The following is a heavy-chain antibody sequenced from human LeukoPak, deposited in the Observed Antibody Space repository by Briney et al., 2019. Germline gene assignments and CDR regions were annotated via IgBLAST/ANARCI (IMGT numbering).Heavy chain of an antibody. Sequence: SETLSLTCTVSGGSISSSSYYWGWIRQPPGKGLEWIGSIYYSGSTYYNPSLKSRVTISVDTSKNQFSLKLSSVTAADTAVYYCARAALYCGSTSCSPFDYWGQGTLVTVSS. V-gene: IGHV4-39*07. CDR2: IYYSGST. J-gene: IGHJ4*02. CDR1: GGSISSSSYY. D-gene: IGHD2-2*01. CDR3: ARAALYCGSTSCSPFDY.